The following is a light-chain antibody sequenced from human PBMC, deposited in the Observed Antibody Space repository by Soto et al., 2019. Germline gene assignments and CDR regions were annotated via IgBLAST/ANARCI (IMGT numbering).Light chain of an antibody. CDR2: DAT. V-gene: IGKV3-15*01. Sequence: ESVLTQSPGTLSLSPGERATLSCRASQSVRNNLVWYLQKPGQAPRPIIYDATTRATGIPVRFSGSGSGTEFTLTISSLQSEDVGVYYCQQRSNWRITFGPGTKV. CDR1: QSVRNN. CDR3: QQRSNWRIT. J-gene: IGKJ4*01.